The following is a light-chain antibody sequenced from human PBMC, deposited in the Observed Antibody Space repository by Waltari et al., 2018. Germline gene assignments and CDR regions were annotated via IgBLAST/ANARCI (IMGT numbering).Light chain of an antibody. CDR2: DVS. Sequence: QSALTQPASVSGSPGQSSTISCTGTSSDVGGYKYVYWYQQHPGKAPKLMIYDVSNRPSVFSNRFSGSKSGNTASLTISGLQAEDEADYYCSSYTTINTLVFGTGTNVIVL. J-gene: IGLJ1*01. CDR3: SSYTTINTLV. V-gene: IGLV2-14*03. CDR1: SSDVGGYKY.